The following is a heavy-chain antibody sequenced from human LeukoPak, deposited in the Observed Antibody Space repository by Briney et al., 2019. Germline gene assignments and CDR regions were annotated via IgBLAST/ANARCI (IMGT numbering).Heavy chain of an antibody. Sequence: SVKVSCKASGGTFSSYAISWVRQAPGQGLEWMGGIIPIFGTANYAQKFQGRVTITADESTSTAYMELSSLRSEDTAVYYCARNRAGSGYYLSFDIWGQGTMVTVSS. V-gene: IGHV1-69*13. D-gene: IGHD3-22*01. CDR2: IIPIFGTA. J-gene: IGHJ3*02. CDR1: GGTFSSYA. CDR3: ARNRAGSGYYLSFDI.